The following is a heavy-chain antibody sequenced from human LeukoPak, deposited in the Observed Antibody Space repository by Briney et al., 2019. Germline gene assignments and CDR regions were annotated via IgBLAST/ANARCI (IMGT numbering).Heavy chain of an antibody. J-gene: IGHJ4*02. CDR3: AGGSGWTTTY. V-gene: IGHV3-7*04. D-gene: IGHD3-22*01. CDR1: EFTFSKYR. Sequence: GGSLRLSCAASEFTFSKYRMSWVRQAPGKGLEWVGNIKQDGSEKFYVDSVRGRFTISRDNTKNSLYLQMDSVRVEDTAVYYCAGGSGWTTTYWGQGTLVTVSS. CDR2: IKQDGSEK.